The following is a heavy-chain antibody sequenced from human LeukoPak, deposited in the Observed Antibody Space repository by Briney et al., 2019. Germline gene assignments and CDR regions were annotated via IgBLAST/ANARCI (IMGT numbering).Heavy chain of an antibody. Sequence: GGSLRLSCAASGLTVSSNYTSWVRQAPGKGLEWVANIKQDGSEKYYVDSVKGRFTISRDNAKNSLYLQMNSLRAEDTAVYYCARGIYWSLDSWGQGTLVTVSS. J-gene: IGHJ4*02. CDR2: IKQDGSEK. V-gene: IGHV3-7*04. CDR3: ARGIYWSLDS. CDR1: GLTVSSNY. D-gene: IGHD1-1*01.